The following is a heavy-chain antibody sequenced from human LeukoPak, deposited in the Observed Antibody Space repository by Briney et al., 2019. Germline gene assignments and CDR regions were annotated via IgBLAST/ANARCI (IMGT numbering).Heavy chain of an antibody. CDR1: GYTFTSYY. D-gene: IGHD6-13*01. CDR2: INPSGGST. CDR3: ARDLLSSSSWSDWFDP. J-gene: IGHJ5*02. V-gene: IGHV1-46*01. Sequence: ASVTVSCKASGYTFTSYYMHWVRQAPGQGLEWMGMINPSGGSTSYAQKFQGRVTMTRDTSTSTVYMELSSLRSEDTAVYYCARDLLSSSSWSDWFDPWGQGTLVTVSS.